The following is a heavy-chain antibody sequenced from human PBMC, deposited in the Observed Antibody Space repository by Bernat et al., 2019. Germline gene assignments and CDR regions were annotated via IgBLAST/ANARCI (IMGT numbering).Heavy chain of an antibody. CDR1: GGSISSGDYY. CDR2: IYYSGST. CDR3: ARDCLVGATGWYYYGMDV. J-gene: IGHJ6*02. D-gene: IGHD1-26*01. V-gene: IGHV4-30-4*01. Sequence: QVQLQESGPGLVKPSQTLSLTCTVSGGSISSGDYYWSWIRQPPGKGLEWIGYIYYSGSTYYNPYLKSRVTISVDTSKNQFSLKLSSVTAADTAVYYCARDCLVGATGWYYYGMDVWGQGTTVTVSS.